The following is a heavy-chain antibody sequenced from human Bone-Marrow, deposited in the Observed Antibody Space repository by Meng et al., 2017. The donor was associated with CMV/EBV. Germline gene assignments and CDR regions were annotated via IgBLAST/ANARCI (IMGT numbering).Heavy chain of an antibody. Sequence: GGSLRLSCAASGSTFSSYAMHWVRQAPGKGLEWVAVISYDGSNKYYADSVKGRFTISRDNSKNTLYLQMNSLRAEDTAVYYCARGYCSSTSCHDLYYFDYWGQGTLVTVSS. CDR1: GSTFSSYA. CDR2: ISYDGSNK. D-gene: IGHD2-2*01. V-gene: IGHV3-30*04. CDR3: ARGYCSSTSCHDLYYFDY. J-gene: IGHJ4*02.